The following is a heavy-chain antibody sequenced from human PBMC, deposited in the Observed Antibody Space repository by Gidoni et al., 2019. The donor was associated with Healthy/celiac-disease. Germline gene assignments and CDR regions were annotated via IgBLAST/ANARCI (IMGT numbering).Heavy chain of an antibody. Sequence: EVQLLESGGGLVQPGGSLRLSCAASGFTFRSYAMSWVRQAPGKGLEWVSAISGSGGSTYYADSVKGRFTISRDNYKNTLYLQMNSLRAEDTAVYYCAKVQYSYGSVVENAFDIWGQGTMVTVSS. CDR3: AKVQYSYGSVVENAFDI. CDR2: ISGSGGST. CDR1: GFTFRSYA. D-gene: IGHD5-18*01. V-gene: IGHV3-23*01. J-gene: IGHJ3*02.